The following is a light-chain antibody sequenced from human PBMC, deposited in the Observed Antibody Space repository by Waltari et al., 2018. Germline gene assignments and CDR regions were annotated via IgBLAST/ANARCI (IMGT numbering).Light chain of an antibody. CDR3: QSFDSDLSGSV. CDR2: GNT. CDR1: SSNFGAGYD. Sequence: QSVLTQPPSMSGAPGQKVTIPCTGGSSNFGAGYDVHWYQQFPGAAPKLLIFGNTNRAAGVPGRFSGSKSGTSASLAIAGLQSEDEAVYYCQSFDSDLSGSVFGGGTKLTVL. J-gene: IGLJ3*02. V-gene: IGLV1-40*01.